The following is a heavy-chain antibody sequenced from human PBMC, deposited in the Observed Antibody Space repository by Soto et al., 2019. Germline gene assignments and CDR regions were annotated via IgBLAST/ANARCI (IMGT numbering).Heavy chain of an antibody. CDR2: IYPGDSDT. J-gene: IGHJ3*02. CDR1: GYSFTNYW. Sequence: GESLKTSCKGPGYSFTNYWIGWVRQMPGKGLEWMGIIYPGDSDTRYSPSFQGQVTISVDKSISTAYLQWSSLKASDTAMYYCARRYSNYVVYAFDIWGQGTMVTVSS. D-gene: IGHD4-4*01. CDR3: ARRYSNYVVYAFDI. V-gene: IGHV5-51*01.